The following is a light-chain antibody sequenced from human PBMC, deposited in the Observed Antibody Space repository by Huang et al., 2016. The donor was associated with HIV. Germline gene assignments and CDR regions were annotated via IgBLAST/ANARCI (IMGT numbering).Light chain of an antibody. J-gene: IGKJ5*01. CDR2: AAS. V-gene: IGKV1-39*01. CDR1: QRISTY. CDR3: QQTYSTAIT. Sequence: DIQMTQSPSSLSASVGDRVTITCRASQRISTYLNWYQQKPGKAPKLRIFAASTLQSVVPSTFSGSGSGTDFTLTISSLQPEDFATYYCQQTYSTAITFGQGTRLEIK.